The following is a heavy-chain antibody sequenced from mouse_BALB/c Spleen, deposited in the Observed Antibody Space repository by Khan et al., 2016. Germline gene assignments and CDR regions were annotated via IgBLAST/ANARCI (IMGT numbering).Heavy chain of an antibody. Sequence: VQLKQSGAELVKPGASVKLSCTASGFNIKDTYMHWVKQRPEQGLEWIGKIDPANGNTKYDPNFQGKATITADTSSNTAYLQLSSLTSEDPAVYYSAGAYYDYWFAYWGQGTPVTVSA. CDR3: AGAYYDYWFAY. V-gene: IGHV14-3*02. CDR2: IDPANGNT. D-gene: IGHD2-4*01. CDR1: GFNIKDTY. J-gene: IGHJ3*01.